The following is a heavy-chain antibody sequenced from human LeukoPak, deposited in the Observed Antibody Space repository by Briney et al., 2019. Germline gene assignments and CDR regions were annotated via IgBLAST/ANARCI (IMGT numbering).Heavy chain of an antibody. CDR3: ARGPVFYSYGFHYYYYGMDV. CDR1: GFTFSSYW. D-gene: IGHD5-18*01. V-gene: IGHV3-7*01. Sequence: GGSLRLSCAASGFTFSSYWMSWVRQAPGKGLEWVANIKQDGSEKYYVDSVKGQFTISRDNAENSLYLQMNSLRGEDTAVYYCARGPVFYSYGFHYYYYGMDVWGQGTTVTVSS. J-gene: IGHJ6*02. CDR2: IKQDGSEK.